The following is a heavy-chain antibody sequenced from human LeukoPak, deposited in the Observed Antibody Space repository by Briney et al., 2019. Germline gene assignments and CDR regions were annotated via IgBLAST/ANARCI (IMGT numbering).Heavy chain of an antibody. V-gene: IGHV4-39*01. J-gene: IGHJ3*01. CDR3: ARRGIGYCSSTSCPNAFDL. CDR2: IYYSGST. Sequence: PSETLSLTCTGGSISSSNYYWGWIRQPPGKGLEWIGSIYYSGSTYYNPSLKSRLTISVDTSKNQFSLKLSSVTAADTAVYYCARRGIGYCSSTSCPNAFDLWGQGAMVTVSS. D-gene: IGHD2-2*01. CDR1: GSISSSNYY.